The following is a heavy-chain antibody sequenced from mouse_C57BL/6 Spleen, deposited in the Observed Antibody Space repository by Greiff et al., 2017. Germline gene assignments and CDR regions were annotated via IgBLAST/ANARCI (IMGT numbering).Heavy chain of an antibody. CDR2: INPNNGGT. J-gene: IGHJ3*01. V-gene: IGHV1-26*01. CDR1: GYTFTDYY. CDR3: VRWGGYHPWFAY. D-gene: IGHD2-2*01. Sequence: VQLQQSGPELVKPGASVKISCKASGYTFTDYYMNWVKQSHGKSLEWIGGINPNNGGTSYNQKFKGKATLTVDKSSSTAYMELRSLTSEDSAVYYCVRWGGYHPWFAYWGQGTLVTVSA.